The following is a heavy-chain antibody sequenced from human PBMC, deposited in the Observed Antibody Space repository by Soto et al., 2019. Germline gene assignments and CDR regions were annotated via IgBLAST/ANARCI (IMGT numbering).Heavy chain of an antibody. J-gene: IGHJ3*02. CDR1: GYTFTGYY. V-gene: IGHV1-2*04. Sequence: ASVKVSCKASGYTFTGYYMHWVRQAPGQGLEWMGWINPNSGGTNYAQKFQGWVTMTRDTSISTAYMELSRLRSDDTAVYYCARGGYYDSSGYLGFAFDIWGQGTMVTVSS. CDR3: ARGGYYDSSGYLGFAFDI. CDR2: INPNSGGT. D-gene: IGHD3-22*01.